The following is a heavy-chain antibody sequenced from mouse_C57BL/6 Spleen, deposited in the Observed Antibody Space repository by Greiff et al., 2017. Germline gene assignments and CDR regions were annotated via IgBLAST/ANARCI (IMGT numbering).Heavy chain of an antibody. CDR3: ARTDYSNYKSMDY. V-gene: IGHV1-64*01. J-gene: IGHJ4*01. CDR2: IHPNSGST. CDR1: GYTFTSYW. Sequence: QVQLQQPGAELVKPGASVKLSCKASGYTFTSYWMHWVKQRPGQGLEWIGMIHPNSGSTNYNEKFKSKATLTVDKSSSTAYMQLSSLTSEDSAVYYWARTDYSNYKSMDYWGQGTSVTVSS. D-gene: IGHD2-5*01.